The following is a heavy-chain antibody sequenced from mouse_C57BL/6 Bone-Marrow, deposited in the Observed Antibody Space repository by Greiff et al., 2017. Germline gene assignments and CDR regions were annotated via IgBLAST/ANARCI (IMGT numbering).Heavy chain of an antibody. Sequence: EVKVVESGGGLVQPGGSLSLSCAASGFTFTDYYMSWVRQPPGKALEWLGFIRNKANGYTTEYSASVKGRFTISRDNSQSILYLQMNALRAEDSATYYCARDYYGSSLDYWGKGTTLTVSS. CDR3: ARDYYGSSLDY. CDR2: IRNKANGYTT. D-gene: IGHD1-1*01. V-gene: IGHV7-3*01. CDR1: GFTFTDYY. J-gene: IGHJ2*01.